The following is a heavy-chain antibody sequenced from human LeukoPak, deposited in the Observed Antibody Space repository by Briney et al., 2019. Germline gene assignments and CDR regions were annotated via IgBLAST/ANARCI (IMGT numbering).Heavy chain of an antibody. V-gene: IGHV4-39*01. Sequence: SETLSLTCTVSGDSITSTSYYWASIRQPPGRGLEWIGSGDYSGSFYYNPSLNSRLTISVDTSKNLFSLRLTSVTASDTAVYYCARHPNYSDSSGFLHLDDVGTWGQGTLVTVSS. J-gene: IGHJ5*02. D-gene: IGHD3-22*01. CDR1: GDSITSTSYY. CDR2: GDYSGSF. CDR3: ARHPNYSDSSGFLHLDDVGT.